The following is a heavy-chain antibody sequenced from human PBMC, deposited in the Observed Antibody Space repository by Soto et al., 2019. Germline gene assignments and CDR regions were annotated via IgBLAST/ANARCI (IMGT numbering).Heavy chain of an antibody. CDR3: ATVRWELHDAFDI. CDR2: IYHSGMT. J-gene: IGHJ3*02. D-gene: IGHD1-26*01. CDR1: GGSISTGGYY. Sequence: QVQLQESGPGLVKPSQTLSLTCTVSGGSISTGGYYWSWIRQHPGRGLEWIGYIYHSGMTFSNPSLQSRFAISIDTSKNKFSLKLSSVTAADTAVYYCATVRWELHDAFDIWGQGTMVSVS. V-gene: IGHV4-31*03.